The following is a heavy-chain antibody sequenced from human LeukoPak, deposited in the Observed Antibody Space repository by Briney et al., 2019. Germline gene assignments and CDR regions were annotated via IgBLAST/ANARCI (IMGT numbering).Heavy chain of an antibody. J-gene: IGHJ4*02. Sequence: GGSLRLSCAASGFTFSSYAMSWVRQAPGKGLEWVSGISWSGGGTHYADSVKGRFTISRDSSKNTLYLQMNSLRAEDTAVYYCAKREISALFNLYYFDYWGQGTLVTVSS. D-gene: IGHD6-13*01. CDR3: AKREISALFNLYYFDY. CDR2: ISWSGGGT. CDR1: GFTFSSYA. V-gene: IGHV3-23*01.